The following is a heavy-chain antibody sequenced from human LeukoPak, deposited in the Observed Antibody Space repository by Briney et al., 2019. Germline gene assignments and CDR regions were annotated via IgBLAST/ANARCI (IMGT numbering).Heavy chain of an antibody. CDR2: IIPILGIA. D-gene: IGHD6-13*01. Sequence: SVTVSCKASGGTFSSYAISWVRQAPGQGVEWMGRIIPILGIANYAQKFQGRVTITADKSTSTAYMELSSLRSEDTAVYYCARDARPYSSSWYLKSNFDYWGQGTLVTVSS. V-gene: IGHV1-69*10. CDR3: ARDARPYSSSWYLKSNFDY. J-gene: IGHJ4*02. CDR1: GGTFSSYA.